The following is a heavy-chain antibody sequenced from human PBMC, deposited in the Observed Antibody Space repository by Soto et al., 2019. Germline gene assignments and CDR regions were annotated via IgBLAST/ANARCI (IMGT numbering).Heavy chain of an antibody. V-gene: IGHV1-69*13. CDR1: GGTFSSYA. D-gene: IGHD5-18*01. Sequence: SVKVSCKASGGTFSSYAISWVRQAPRQGLEWMGGIIPIFGTANYAQKFQGRVTITVDESTSTAYMELSSLRSEDTAVYYCATRGYSYGPLFYYYYGMDVWGQGTTVTVSS. CDR2: IIPIFGTA. CDR3: ATRGYSYGPLFYYYYGMDV. J-gene: IGHJ6*02.